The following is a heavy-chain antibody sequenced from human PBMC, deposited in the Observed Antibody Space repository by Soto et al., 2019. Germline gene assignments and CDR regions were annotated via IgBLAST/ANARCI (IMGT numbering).Heavy chain of an antibody. Sequence: XSIKVTCTASGYSFTGYYMHWVRQAPGQGLEWMGWINPNSGGTNYAQKFQGWVTMTRDTSISTAYMELSRLRSDDTAVYYCARGSGTVVVPAAIREFDYWGQGTLVTVSS. CDR1: GYSFTGYY. V-gene: IGHV1-2*04. J-gene: IGHJ4*02. CDR2: INPNSGGT. CDR3: ARGSGTVVVPAAIREFDY. D-gene: IGHD2-2*02.